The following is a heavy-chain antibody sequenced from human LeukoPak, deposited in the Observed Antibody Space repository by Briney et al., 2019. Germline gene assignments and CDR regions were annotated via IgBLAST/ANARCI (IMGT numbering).Heavy chain of an antibody. D-gene: IGHD3-10*01. Sequence: EASVKVSCKASGGTFSSYAISWVRQAPGQGLEWMGRIIPIFGTANYAQKFQGRVTITTDESTSTAYMELSSLRSEDTAVYYCARDRGYYYYYMDVWGKGTTVTVSS. CDR1: GGTFSSYA. V-gene: IGHV1-69*05. CDR3: ARDRGYYYYYMDV. J-gene: IGHJ6*03. CDR2: IIPIFGTA.